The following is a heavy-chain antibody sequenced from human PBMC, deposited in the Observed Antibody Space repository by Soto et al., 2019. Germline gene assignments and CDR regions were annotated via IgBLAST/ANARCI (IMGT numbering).Heavy chain of an antibody. Sequence: GGSLRLSCAASGFTFSSYSMNWVRQAPGKGLEGVSSISSSSSYIYYADSVKGRFTISRDNAKNSLYLQMNSLRAEDTAVYYCARVGDYGAFDIWGQGTMVTVSS. CDR1: GFTFSSYS. D-gene: IGHD4-17*01. V-gene: IGHV3-21*01. CDR3: ARVGDYGAFDI. J-gene: IGHJ3*02. CDR2: ISSSSSYI.